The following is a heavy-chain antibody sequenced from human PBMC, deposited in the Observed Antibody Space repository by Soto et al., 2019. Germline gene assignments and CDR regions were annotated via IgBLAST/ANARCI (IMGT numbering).Heavy chain of an antibody. CDR2: INAGNGNT. V-gene: IGHV1-3*01. CDR1: GFTFINYA. D-gene: IGHD3-22*01. J-gene: IGHJ4*02. CDR3: ARDRWYWVDSNCYSLDY. Sequence: ASVKVSCKTSGFTFINYAIQWVRQAPGQRLEWMGWINAGNGNTKYSQKFQGRLTITSETSASTAYMYLSSLGSEDAAVYYCARDRWYWVDSNCYSLDYWGQGTLVIVSS.